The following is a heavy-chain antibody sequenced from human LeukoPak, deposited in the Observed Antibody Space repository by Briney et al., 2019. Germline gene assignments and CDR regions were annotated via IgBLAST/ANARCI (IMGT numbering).Heavy chain of an antibody. CDR2: ISYDGSNK. J-gene: IGHJ6*02. CDR1: GFTFSSYA. D-gene: IGHD2-2*01. CDR3: ARRGVPANYYYGMDV. Sequence: PGRSLRLSCAASGFTFSSYAMHWVRQAPGKGLEWVAVISYDGSNKYYADSVKGRFTISRDNSKNTLYLQMNSLRAEDTAVYCCARRGVPANYYYGMDVWGQGTTVTVSS. V-gene: IGHV3-30-3*01.